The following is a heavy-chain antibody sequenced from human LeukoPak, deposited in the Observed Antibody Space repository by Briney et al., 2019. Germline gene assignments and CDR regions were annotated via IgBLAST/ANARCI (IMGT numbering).Heavy chain of an antibody. Sequence: PGGSLRLSCAASGFSFGSYAMHWVRQAPGRGREWVAVMSHDGSYKYYADSVKGRFTISRDNSKNTLCLQMNSLRAEDTAVYYCALAVAGTRIDYWGQGTLVTVSS. CDR1: GFSFGSYA. D-gene: IGHD6-19*01. CDR3: ALAVAGTRIDY. CDR2: MSHDGSYK. J-gene: IGHJ4*02. V-gene: IGHV3-30-3*01.